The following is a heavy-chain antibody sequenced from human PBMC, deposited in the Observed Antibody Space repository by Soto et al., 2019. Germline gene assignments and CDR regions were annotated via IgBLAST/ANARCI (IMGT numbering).Heavy chain of an antibody. J-gene: IGHJ6*02. Sequence: QVQLVQSGAEVKKPGASVKVSCKASGYTFTSYGISWVRQAPGQGLEWMGWISAYNGNPNYGQKLQGSVTMTTDRSTSTAYMELRGLVSDDTAVYYCARDGGTYGGGACFEVMDVWGQWTTVTVSS. CDR3: ARDGGTYGGGACFEVMDV. CDR2: ISAYNGNP. V-gene: IGHV1-18*04. CDR1: GYTFTSYG. D-gene: IGHD4-17*01.